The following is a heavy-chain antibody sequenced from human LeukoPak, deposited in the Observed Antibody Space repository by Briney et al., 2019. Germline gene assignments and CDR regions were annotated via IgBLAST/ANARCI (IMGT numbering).Heavy chain of an antibody. CDR2: IRADNGNT. D-gene: IGHD3-22*01. CDR1: HYTFTTYG. V-gene: IGHV1-18*01. J-gene: IGHJ6*02. CDR3: ARDLGYYDNGGSDYGMDV. Sequence: GASVKVSCKASHYTFTTYGISWVRQAPAQGLEWMGWIRADNGNTDYAQKFQGRVTMTTDTSTSTAYMELRSLRSDDTAVYYCARDLGYYDNGGSDYGMDVWAKGPRSPSP.